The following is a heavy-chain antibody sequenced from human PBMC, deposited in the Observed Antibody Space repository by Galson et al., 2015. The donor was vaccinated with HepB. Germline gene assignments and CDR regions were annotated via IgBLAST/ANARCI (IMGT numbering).Heavy chain of an antibody. J-gene: IGHJ6*02. CDR3: ARGIGYGDHGVGYYGMDV. CDR2: ISSSSSYI. CDR1: GFTFSGYS. Sequence: SLRLSCAASGFTFSGYSMNWVRQAPGKGLEWVSSISSSSSYIYYADSVKGRFTISRDNAKNSLYLQMNSLRAEDTAVYYCARGIGYGDHGVGYYGMDVWGQGTTVTVSS. V-gene: IGHV3-21*01. D-gene: IGHD4-17*01.